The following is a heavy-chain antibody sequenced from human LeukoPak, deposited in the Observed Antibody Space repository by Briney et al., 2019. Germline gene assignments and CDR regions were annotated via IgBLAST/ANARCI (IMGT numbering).Heavy chain of an antibody. D-gene: IGHD6-13*01. CDR2: INPNSGGT. V-gene: IGHV1-2*02. CDR1: GYSFTGYY. Sequence: GASAKVSCKASGYSFTGYYMHCVRQAPGQGLEWMGWINPNSGGTNYAQKFQGRVTMTRDTSISTAYMELSRLRSDDTAVYYCAREAAAAGRNFDYWGQGTLVTVSS. J-gene: IGHJ4*02. CDR3: AREAAAAGRNFDY.